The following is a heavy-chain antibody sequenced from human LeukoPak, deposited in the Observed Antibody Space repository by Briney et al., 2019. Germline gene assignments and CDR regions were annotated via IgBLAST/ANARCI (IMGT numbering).Heavy chain of an antibody. V-gene: IGHV4-59*08. Sequence: PSETLSLTCTVSGGSISSHYWSWIRQPPGKGLEWIGYIYYSGSTNYNPSLKSRVTISVDTSKNQFSLKLSSVTAADTAVYYCARHQVNRAYCGGDCYNFDYWGQGTLVTASA. CDR3: ARHQVNRAYCGGDCYNFDY. CDR1: GGSISSHY. CDR2: IYYSGST. J-gene: IGHJ4*02. D-gene: IGHD2-21*02.